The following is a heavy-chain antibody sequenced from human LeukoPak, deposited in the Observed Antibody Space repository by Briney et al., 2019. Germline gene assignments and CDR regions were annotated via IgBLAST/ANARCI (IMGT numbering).Heavy chain of an antibody. CDR3: SRERMAVAGRFDP. CDR1: GYTITSGYY. CDR2: ITLSGST. Sequence: SDTLSLTCAVSGYTITSGYYRGWIRPPPGRRLEWIGSITLSGSTYYSPSLQSRPTISVDTSKSQCSLKLSSVSAADTAGYYCSRERMAVAGRFDPWGQGTLVTVSS. J-gene: IGHJ5*02. D-gene: IGHD6-19*01. V-gene: IGHV4-38-2*02.